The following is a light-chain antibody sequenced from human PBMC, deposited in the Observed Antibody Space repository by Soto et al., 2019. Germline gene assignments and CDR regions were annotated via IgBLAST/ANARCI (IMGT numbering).Light chain of an antibody. CDR3: GSFTTSRIWV. CDR2: GVS. CDR1: SSDFGDDKY. J-gene: IGLJ3*02. V-gene: IGLV2-14*01. Sequence: QSVLTQPASVSGSPGQSITISCTGSSSDFGDDKYVSWYQQQPGKGPNLLIYGVSKRPSGVSNRFSGSKSGNTASLTISGLQVEDEADYSCGSFTTSRIWVFGGGTKLTVL.